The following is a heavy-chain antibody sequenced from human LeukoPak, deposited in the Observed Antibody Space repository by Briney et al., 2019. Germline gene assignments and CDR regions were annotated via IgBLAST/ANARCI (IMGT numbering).Heavy chain of an antibody. J-gene: IGHJ4*02. CDR1: GFTFSSYA. Sequence: GGSLRLSCATSGFTFSSYAMTWVRQAPGKGLEWVSAISGSGGSTYYPDSVKGRFTISRDNSKNTLYVQIHSLRAEDTAVYYCAKTLVGATSGPDYYFDSWGQGTLVTVSS. V-gene: IGHV3-23*01. D-gene: IGHD1-26*01. CDR3: AKTLVGATSGPDYYFDS. CDR2: ISGSGGST.